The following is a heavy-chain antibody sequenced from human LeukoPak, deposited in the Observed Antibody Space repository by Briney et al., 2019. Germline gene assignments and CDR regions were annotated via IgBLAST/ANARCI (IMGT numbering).Heavy chain of an antibody. V-gene: IGHV4-34*01. CDR1: GGSFSGYY. D-gene: IGHD3-22*01. J-gene: IGHJ4*02. Sequence: SETLSLTCAVYGGSFSGYYWSWIRQPPGKGLEWIGEINHSGSTNYNPSLKSRVTISVDTSKNQFSLKLSSVTAADTAVYYCARGWSPHYYDSSGYYSGYWGQGTLVTVSS. CDR2: INHSGST. CDR3: ARGWSPHYYDSSGYYSGY.